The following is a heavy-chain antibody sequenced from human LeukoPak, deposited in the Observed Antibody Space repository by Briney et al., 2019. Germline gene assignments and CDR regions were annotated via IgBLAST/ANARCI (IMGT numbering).Heavy chain of an antibody. CDR1: GGSFSSSSSY. CDR2: VYYSGTT. Sequence: SETLSLTCTVSGGSFSSSSSYWAWIRQPPGRGLEWIGSVYYSGTTYYNTSLESRVTISEDTSRNRFSLMLSSVTAADTAVYYCVRQNSDYCYYYLDVWGEGTTVIVSS. V-gene: IGHV4-39*01. J-gene: IGHJ6*03. CDR3: VRQNSDYCYYYLDV. D-gene: IGHD1-7*01.